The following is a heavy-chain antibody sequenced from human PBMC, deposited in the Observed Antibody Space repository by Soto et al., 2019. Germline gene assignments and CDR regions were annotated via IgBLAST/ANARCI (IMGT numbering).Heavy chain of an antibody. D-gene: IGHD2-2*01. CDR1: GYTFTGYY. V-gene: IGHV1-2*04. J-gene: IGHJ6*02. CDR2: INPNSGGT. CDR3: ATSMPPEYYYYGMDV. Sequence: ASVKVSCKASGYTFTGYYMHWVRQAPGQGLEWMGWINPNSGGTNYAQKFQGWVTMTRDTSISTAYMELSRLRSDDTAVYYCATSMPPEYYYYGMDVWGQGTTVTVSS.